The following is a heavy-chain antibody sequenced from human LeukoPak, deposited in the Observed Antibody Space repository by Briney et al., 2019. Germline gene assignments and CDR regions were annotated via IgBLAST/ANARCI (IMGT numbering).Heavy chain of an antibody. CDR3: ARLADYVAFDI. D-gene: IGHD4-17*01. CDR1: GFTFSDHY. J-gene: IGHJ3*02. Sequence: GGPLRLSCAASGFTFSDHYMDWVRQAPGKGLEWVGRTRNKANSYTTEYAASVKGRFTISRDDSKNSLYLQMNSLKTEDTAVYYCARLADYVAFDIWGQGTMVTVSS. CDR2: TRNKANSYTT. V-gene: IGHV3-72*01.